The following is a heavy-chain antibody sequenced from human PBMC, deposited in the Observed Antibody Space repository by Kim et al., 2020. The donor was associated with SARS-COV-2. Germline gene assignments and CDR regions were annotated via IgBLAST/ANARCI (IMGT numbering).Heavy chain of an antibody. Sequence: ASVKVSCKASGYTFTGYYMHWVRQAPGQGLEWMGWINPNSGGTNYAQKFQGRVTMTRDTSISTAYMELSRLRSDDTAVYYCASPYYDFWSGYLPHHGMDVWGQGTTVTVSS. D-gene: IGHD3-3*01. CDR1: GYTFTGYY. CDR2: INPNSGGT. J-gene: IGHJ6*02. V-gene: IGHV1-2*02. CDR3: ASPYYDFWSGYLPHHGMDV.